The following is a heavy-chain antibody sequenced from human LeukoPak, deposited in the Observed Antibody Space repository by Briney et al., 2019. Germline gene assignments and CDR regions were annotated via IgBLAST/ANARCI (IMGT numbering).Heavy chain of an antibody. CDR1: GFTVSNYY. Sequence: GGSLRLSCAASGFTVSNYYLNWVRQAPGKGLEWVSIIYTDGSTYYAASVKGRFTISRDTSKNIVSLQMNSLRAGDTAVYYCARGPSLGASAEGPYDFWGQGTLVSVSS. CDR3: ARGPSLGASAEGPYDF. D-gene: IGHD6-13*01. J-gene: IGHJ4*02. V-gene: IGHV3-66*01. CDR2: IYTDGST.